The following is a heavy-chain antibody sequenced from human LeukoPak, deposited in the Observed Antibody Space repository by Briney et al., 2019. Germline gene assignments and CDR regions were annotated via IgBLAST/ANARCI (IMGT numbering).Heavy chain of an antibody. D-gene: IGHD5-24*01. CDR2: ISDSGDST. J-gene: IGHJ4*02. Sequence: GGSLRLSCAVSGFTFCSYAMSWDRQAPGRGLEWVSAISDSGDSTYYADSVKGRFTVSRDNSKNTLYLQMNSLRAEDTAVYYCTKKVTITAWLYYFDYWGQGTLVTVSS. CDR1: GFTFCSYA. CDR3: TKKVTITAWLYYFDY. V-gene: IGHV3-23*01.